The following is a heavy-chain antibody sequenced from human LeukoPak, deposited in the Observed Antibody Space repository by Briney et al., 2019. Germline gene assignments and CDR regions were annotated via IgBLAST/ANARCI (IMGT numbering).Heavy chain of an antibody. J-gene: IGHJ4*02. D-gene: IGHD2-21*02. CDR2: ISSSGRTK. CDR1: GFTFSSYE. V-gene: IGHV3-48*03. CDR3: ARAPYCGGDCYPPGFDY. Sequence: TGGSLRLSCAASGFTFSSYEMNWVRQAPGKGPEWVSYISSSGRTKFYADSVKGRFTISRDNAKNSLYLQMDSLRAGDTALYYCARAPYCGGDCYPPGFDYWGQGTLVTVSS.